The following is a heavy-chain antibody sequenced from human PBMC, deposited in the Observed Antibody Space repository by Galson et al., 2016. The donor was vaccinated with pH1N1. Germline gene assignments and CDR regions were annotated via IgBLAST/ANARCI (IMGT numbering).Heavy chain of an antibody. CDR3: ARGLSTVLGDCSCRSCRPFVY. D-gene: IGHD2-15*01. CDR2: SSPNSGDT. V-gene: IGHV1-2*02. Sequence: SVKVSCKASGYTFTGYYIHWVRQAPGQGLEWMGWSSPNSGDTHYAQKFQGRVTMTGDTSINTAYMDLSSLRSGDTAVYYCARGLSTVLGDCSCRSCRPFVYWGQGTLVTVSS. J-gene: IGHJ4*02. CDR1: GYTFTGYY.